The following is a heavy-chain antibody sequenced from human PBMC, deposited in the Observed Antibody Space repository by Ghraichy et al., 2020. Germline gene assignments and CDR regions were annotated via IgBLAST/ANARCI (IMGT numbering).Heavy chain of an antibody. J-gene: IGHJ6*02. V-gene: IGHV4-59*01. Sequence: SETLSLTCTVSGGSISSYYWSWIRQPPGKGLEWIGYIYYSGSTNYSPSLKSRVTISVDTSKNQFSLKLSSVTAADTAVYYCARARPEPDTEDEKDHGGQNYYYYYGMDVWGQGTTVTVSS. CDR2: IYYSGST. D-gene: IGHD5-18*01. CDR3: ARARPEPDTEDEKDHGGQNYYYYYGMDV. CDR1: GGSISSYY.